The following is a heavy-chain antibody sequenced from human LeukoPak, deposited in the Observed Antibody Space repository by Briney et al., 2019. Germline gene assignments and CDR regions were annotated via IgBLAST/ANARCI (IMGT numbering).Heavy chain of an antibody. J-gene: IGHJ3*02. D-gene: IGHD6-19*01. CDR3: ARWYSSGYDAFDI. CDR2: IYYSGST. CDR1: GGSISSSSYY. Sequence: PSETLSFTCTVSGGSISSSSYYWGWIRQPPGKGLEWIGTIYYSGSTYYNPSLKSRVIISVDTSKNQFSLKLSSVTAADTAVYYCARWYSSGYDAFDIWGQGTMVTVSS. V-gene: IGHV4-39*01.